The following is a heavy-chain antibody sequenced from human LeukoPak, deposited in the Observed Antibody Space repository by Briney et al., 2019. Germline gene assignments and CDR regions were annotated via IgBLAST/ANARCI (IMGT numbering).Heavy chain of an antibody. CDR3: AREGAGSSGYYFDY. CDR1: GGSISSYY. D-gene: IGHD3-22*01. CDR2: IYYSGST. J-gene: IGHJ4*02. Sequence: SETLSLTCTVSGGSISSYYWSWIRQPPGKGLEWIGYIYYSGSTNYNPSLKSRATISVDTSKNQFSLKLSSVTATDTAVYFCAREGAGSSGYYFDYWGQGTLVTVSS. V-gene: IGHV4-59*01.